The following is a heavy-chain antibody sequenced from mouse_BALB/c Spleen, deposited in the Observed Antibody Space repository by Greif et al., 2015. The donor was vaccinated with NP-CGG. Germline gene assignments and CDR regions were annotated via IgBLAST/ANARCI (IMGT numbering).Heavy chain of an antibody. CDR3: EKGYDYYARDD. CDR1: GYTFTDYW. D-gene: IGHD2-2*01. V-gene: IGHV1-69*01. CDR2: IDTSDSYT. Sequence: QVPVKQSGAELVMPGASVKMSCQASGYTFTDYWLHWVTQRPGQGLEWIGAIDTSDSYTSYNQKFKGKATLTVDESSSTAYMQRSSGTSEDAAVYECEKGYDYYARDDWGQGTSVT. J-gene: IGHJ4*01.